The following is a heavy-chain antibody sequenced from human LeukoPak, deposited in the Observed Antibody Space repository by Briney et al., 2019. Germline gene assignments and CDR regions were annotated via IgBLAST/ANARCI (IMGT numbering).Heavy chain of an antibody. J-gene: IGHJ4*02. CDR3: ARPIYGSGSYYFDY. CDR2: IRNKASGETT. D-gene: IGHD3-10*01. V-gene: IGHV3-49*04. Sequence: PGRSLRLSCTASGFSFGDYAMSWVRQAPGKGPEWVGFIRNKASGETTQYAASVKGRFTISRDNSKSIAYLQVNSLQAEDTAVYYCARPIYGSGSYYFDYWGQGTLVTVSS. CDR1: GFSFGDYA.